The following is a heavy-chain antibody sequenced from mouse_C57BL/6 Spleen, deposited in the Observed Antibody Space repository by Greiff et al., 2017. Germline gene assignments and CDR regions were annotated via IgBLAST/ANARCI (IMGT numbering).Heavy chain of an antibody. CDR2: IYPGSGST. V-gene: IGHV1-55*01. J-gene: IGHJ2*01. CDR3: ARSRITTVVAPFDY. CDR1: GYTFTSYW. Sequence: QVQLKQPGAELVKPGASVKMSCKASGYTFTSYWITWVKPRPGQGLEWIGDIYPGSGSTNYNEKFKSKATLTVDTSSSTAYMQLSSLTSEDSAVYYCARSRITTVVAPFDYWGQGTTLTVSS. D-gene: IGHD1-1*01.